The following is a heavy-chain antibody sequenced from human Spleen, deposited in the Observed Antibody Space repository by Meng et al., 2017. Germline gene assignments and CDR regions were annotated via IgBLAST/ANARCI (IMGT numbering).Heavy chain of an antibody. Sequence: SCAASGFTFSSYKMHWVRQTPGEGLVWVSRINTDASITTYADSVKGRFTISRDDAKNTVYLQMNSLRAEDTAVYYCARDADWVIFDHWGQGALVTVSS. CDR3: ARDADWVIFDH. D-gene: IGHD3-9*01. V-gene: IGHV3-74*03. CDR2: INTDASIT. J-gene: IGHJ4*02. CDR1: GFTFSSYK.